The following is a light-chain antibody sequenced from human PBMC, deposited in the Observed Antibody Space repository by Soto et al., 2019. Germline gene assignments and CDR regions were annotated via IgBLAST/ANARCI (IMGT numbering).Light chain of an antibody. CDR3: CSYAGSSNWV. V-gene: IGLV2-23*02. CDR1: SSDVGSYNL. J-gene: IGLJ3*02. CDR2: EVS. Sequence: QSALTQPASVSGSPGQSISISCTGTSSDVGSYNLVSWYQLHPGKAPKLMIYEVSKRPSGVSNRFSGSKSGNAAALTISGLQAEDEADYYCCSYAGSSNWVFGGGTQLTVL.